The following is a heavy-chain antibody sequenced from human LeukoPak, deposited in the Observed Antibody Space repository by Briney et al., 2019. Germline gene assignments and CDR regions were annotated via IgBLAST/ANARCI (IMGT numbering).Heavy chain of an antibody. CDR1: GFTFSSYW. CDR2: INSDGSTT. CDR3: AKDIDIVVVPAAMGPGY. V-gene: IGHV3-74*01. D-gene: IGHD2-2*01. J-gene: IGHJ4*02. Sequence: GGSLRLSCAASGFTFSSYWMHWVRQVPGKGLVWVSRINSDGSTTSYADSVKGRFTISRDNAKNTLYLQMNSLRAEDTAVYYCAKDIDIVVVPAAMGPGYWGQGTLVTVSS.